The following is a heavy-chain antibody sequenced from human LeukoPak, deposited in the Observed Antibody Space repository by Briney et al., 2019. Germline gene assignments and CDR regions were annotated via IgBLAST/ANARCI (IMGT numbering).Heavy chain of an antibody. CDR3: AREVYGDNYFDY. D-gene: IGHD4-17*01. Sequence: PGGSLRLSCAASGFTFGRHWMSWVRQAPGKGPEWVANIKQDGSQRYYVDSVKGRFTISRDNARNSLDLQMSSLRAEDTAVYYCAREVYGDNYFDYWGQGTLVTASS. J-gene: IGHJ4*02. CDR2: IKQDGSQR. V-gene: IGHV3-7*05. CDR1: GFTFGRHW.